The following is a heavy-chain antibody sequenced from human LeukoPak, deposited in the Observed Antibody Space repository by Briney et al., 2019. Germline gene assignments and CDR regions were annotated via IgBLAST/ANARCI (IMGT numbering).Heavy chain of an antibody. CDR3: ARGGLGYGGNFFDY. V-gene: IGHV3-9*01. J-gene: IGHJ4*02. Sequence: GGSLRLSCTASGFTLSSYGMHWVRQAPGKGLEWVSGISWNSGSIGYADSVKGRFTISRDNAKNSLYLQMNSLRAEDTALYYCARGGLGYGGNFFDYWGQGTLVTVSS. D-gene: IGHD4-23*01. CDR2: ISWNSGSI. CDR1: GFTLSSYG.